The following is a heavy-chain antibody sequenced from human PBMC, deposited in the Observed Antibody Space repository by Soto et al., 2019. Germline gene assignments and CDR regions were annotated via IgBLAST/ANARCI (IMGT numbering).Heavy chain of an antibody. CDR3: AHRRRVVITDTTHWYFDF. Sequence: QITLKESGPPLVKPTQTLTLTCTFSGFSLSTSGVAVGWIRQPPGKALEWLALIYWNDDKRYSPSLKTRLTITKDTSKNQVVLTMTNMDSVDTATYYCAHRRRVVITDTTHWYFDFWGRGTLVTVSS. J-gene: IGHJ2*01. CDR2: IYWNDDK. D-gene: IGHD3-22*01. CDR1: GFSLSTSGVA. V-gene: IGHV2-5*01.